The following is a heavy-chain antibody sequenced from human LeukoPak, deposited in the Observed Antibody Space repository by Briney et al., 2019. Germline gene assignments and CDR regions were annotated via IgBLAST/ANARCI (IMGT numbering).Heavy chain of an antibody. V-gene: IGHV7-4-1*02. J-gene: IGHJ4*02. CDR3: ARAFQSLGGLSLPDY. CDR2: IHPSTGNP. D-gene: IGHD3-16*02. Sequence: ASVKVSCKASGYSFTNYAMNWVRQAPGQGLEWMGWIHPSTGNPAYAQGFSGRFVFSLDTSVTTTYLQISSLKAEGTAVYFCARAFQSLGGLSLPDYWGQGTLVTVSS. CDR1: GYSFTNYA.